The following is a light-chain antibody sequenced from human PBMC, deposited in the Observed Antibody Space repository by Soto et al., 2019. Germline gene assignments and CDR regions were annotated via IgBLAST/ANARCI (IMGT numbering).Light chain of an antibody. CDR1: QNIFTH. CDR3: QRYREWPWT. CDR2: AAS. J-gene: IGKJ1*01. V-gene: IGKV1-39*02. Sequence: DIQMTQSPSSLSASVGDRVTISCRASQNIFTHLNWYQQKPGKAPNLLIFAASNLQSGVPSRFSGSGSGTDFTLTISSLQSEDFAVYYCQRYREWPWTFGQGTKVDIK.